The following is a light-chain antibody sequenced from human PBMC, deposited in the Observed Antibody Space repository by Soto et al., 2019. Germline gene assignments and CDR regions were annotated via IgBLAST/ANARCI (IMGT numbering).Light chain of an antibody. Sequence: DIVMTQSPLSLPVTPGEPASISCRSSQTLLYSNGYNYLDWYLQKPGQSPQLLIYLGSNRASGVPDRFSGSGSGTDFTLKISRVEAEDVGVYYCMQAVQTPLTFGPGTKVDIK. J-gene: IGKJ3*01. CDR3: MQAVQTPLT. V-gene: IGKV2-28*01. CDR1: QTLLYSNGYNY. CDR2: LGS.